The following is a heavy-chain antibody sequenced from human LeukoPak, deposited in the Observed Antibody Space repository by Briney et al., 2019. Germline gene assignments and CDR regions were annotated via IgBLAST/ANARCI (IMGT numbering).Heavy chain of an antibody. CDR1: GGSFSGYY. J-gene: IGHJ6*03. Sequence: KPSETLSLTCAVYGGSFSGYYWSWIRQPPGKGLEWIGEINHSGSTNYNPSLKSRVTISVDTSKNQFSLKLSSVTAADTAVYYCARASYYDYVWGSYRYAGYYYYMDVWGKGTTVTVSS. D-gene: IGHD3-16*02. V-gene: IGHV4-34*01. CDR3: ARASYYDYVWGSYRYAGYYYYMDV. CDR2: INHSGST.